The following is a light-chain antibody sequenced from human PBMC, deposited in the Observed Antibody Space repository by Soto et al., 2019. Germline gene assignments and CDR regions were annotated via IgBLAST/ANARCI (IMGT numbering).Light chain of an antibody. V-gene: IGLV2-14*01. Sequence: QSVLTQPASVSGSPGQSITISCTGTSSDVGDYNYVSWYQQHPGKAPKLLIYDVSNRPSGISDRLSASKFGNTASLTISGLEAEYEADYYCTSYRRGPLSGFGNGTKVTVL. J-gene: IGLJ1*01. CDR1: SSDVGDYNY. CDR2: DVS. CDR3: TSYRRGPLSG.